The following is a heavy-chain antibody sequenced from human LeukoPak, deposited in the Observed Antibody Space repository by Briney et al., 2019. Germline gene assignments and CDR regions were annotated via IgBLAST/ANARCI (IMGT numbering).Heavy chain of an antibody. D-gene: IGHD1-26*01. Sequence: ASVKVSCKASGYTFTGYYMHWVRQAPGQGLEWMGWINPNSGGTNYAQKFQGRVTMTRDTSISTAYMELSRLRSDDTAVYYCARGSGRPEWELLVWFDPWGQGTLVTVSS. CDR3: ARGSGRPEWELLVWFDP. J-gene: IGHJ5*02. CDR2: INPNSGGT. V-gene: IGHV1-2*02. CDR1: GYTFTGYY.